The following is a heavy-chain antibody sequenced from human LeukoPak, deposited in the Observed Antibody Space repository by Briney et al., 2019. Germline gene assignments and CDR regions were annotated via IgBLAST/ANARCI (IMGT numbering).Heavy chain of an antibody. V-gene: IGHV4-4*07. CDR2: IYTSGST. CDR1: GGSISSYY. Sequence: HPSETLSLTCTVSGGSISSYYWSWIRQPAGKGLEWIGRIYTSGSTNYNPSLKSRVTMSVDTSRNQFSLKLSSVTAADTAVYYCARVKDSSGWLYYFDYWGQGTLVTVSS. D-gene: IGHD6-19*01. J-gene: IGHJ4*02. CDR3: ARVKDSSGWLYYFDY.